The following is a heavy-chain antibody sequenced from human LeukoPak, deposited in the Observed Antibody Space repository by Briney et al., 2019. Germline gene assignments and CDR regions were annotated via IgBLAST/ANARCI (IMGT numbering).Heavy chain of an antibody. CDR3: AREVPAAGTVAFDY. J-gene: IGHJ4*02. Sequence: ASVKVSFKASGYTFTIYGISWVRQAPGQGLEWMGWISAYNGNTNYAQKLQDRVTMTTDTSTSTAYMELRSLRSDDTAVYYCAREVPAAGTVAFDYWGQGTLVTVSS. D-gene: IGHD6-13*01. CDR2: ISAYNGNT. V-gene: IGHV1-18*01. CDR1: GYTFTIYG.